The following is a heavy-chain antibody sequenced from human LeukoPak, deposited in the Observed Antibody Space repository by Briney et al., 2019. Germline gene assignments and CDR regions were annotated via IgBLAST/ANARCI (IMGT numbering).Heavy chain of an antibody. J-gene: IGHJ4*02. D-gene: IGHD3-22*01. Sequence: SETLSLTCAVYGGSFSGYYWSWTRQPPGKGLEWIGEINHSGSTNYNPSLKSRVTISVDTSKNQFSLKLSSVTAADTAVYYCARGRRYYYDSSGYGFDYWGQGTLVTVSS. CDR1: GGSFSGYY. CDR2: INHSGST. CDR3: ARGRRYYYDSSGYGFDY. V-gene: IGHV4-34*01.